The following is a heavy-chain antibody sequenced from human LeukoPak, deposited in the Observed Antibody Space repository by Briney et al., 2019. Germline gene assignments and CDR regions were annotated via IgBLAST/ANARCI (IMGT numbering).Heavy chain of an antibody. D-gene: IGHD4-17*01. V-gene: IGHV4-59*08. Sequence: PSETLSLICTVSGGSISSYYWSWIRQPPGRGLEWIGYIHYSGVTNYNPSLRSRATTSVDTSKNQFSLKLSSVTAADTSVYYCARGGNYGDYDGYFDYWGQGTLVTVSS. CDR3: ARGGNYGDYDGYFDY. CDR2: IHYSGVT. CDR1: GGSISSYY. J-gene: IGHJ4*02.